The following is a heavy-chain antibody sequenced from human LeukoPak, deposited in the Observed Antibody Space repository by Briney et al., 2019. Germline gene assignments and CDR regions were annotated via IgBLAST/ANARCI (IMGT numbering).Heavy chain of an antibody. Sequence: GGSLRLSCAASGFTFSRYWMSWVRQAPGKGLEWVANIKQDGSEKYYVDSVKGRFTISRDNAKNSLYLQMNSLRAEDTAVYYCAREGADGALFDNWGQGTLVTVSS. CDR3: AREGADGALFDN. J-gene: IGHJ5*02. V-gene: IGHV3-7*01. CDR2: IKQDGSEK. D-gene: IGHD3-10*01. CDR1: GFTFSRYW.